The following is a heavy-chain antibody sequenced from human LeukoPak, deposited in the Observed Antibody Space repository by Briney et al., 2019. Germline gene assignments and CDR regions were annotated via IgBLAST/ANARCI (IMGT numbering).Heavy chain of an antibody. Sequence: SGGSLRLSCAASGFTFSSYAMSWVRQAPGKGLEWVSAITGSGGSTYYADSVKGRFTISRDNSKNTLYLQMNSLRAEDTAVYHCAREATLAAAGTFDYWGQGTLVTVSS. D-gene: IGHD6-13*01. CDR1: GFTFSSYA. CDR2: ITGSGGST. V-gene: IGHV3-23*01. CDR3: AREATLAAAGTFDY. J-gene: IGHJ4*02.